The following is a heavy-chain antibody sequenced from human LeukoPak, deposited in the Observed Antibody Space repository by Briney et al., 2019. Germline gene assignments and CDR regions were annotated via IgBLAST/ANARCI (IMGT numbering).Heavy chain of an antibody. Sequence: PGGSLTLSCAAAGFTFSSYSMNWLRQAPGKGLEWVSSFSSDGSYIYYAASEKGRSSISRDSAKTSLYLQMNSLGVDDTAVYCCARDHGRGATDYFDYWGQGTLVTVSS. CDR2: FSSDGSYI. J-gene: IGHJ4*02. CDR3: ARDHGRGATDYFDY. V-gene: IGHV3-21*01. D-gene: IGHD2-15*01. CDR1: GFTFSSYS.